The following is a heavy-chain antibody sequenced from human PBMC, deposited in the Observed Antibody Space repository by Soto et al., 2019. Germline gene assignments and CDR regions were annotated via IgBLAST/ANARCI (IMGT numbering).Heavy chain of an antibody. Sequence: SLRLSCAASGFTVSSYCMHWVRQAPGKGLEWVAVIWYDGSNKYYADSVKGRFTISRDNSKNTLYLQMNSLRAEDTAVYYCARDGGAREWIKLYYYYYYGMDVWGQGTTVTVSS. V-gene: IGHV3-33*01. D-gene: IGHD2-2*03. CDR3: ARDGGAREWIKLYYYYYYGMDV. J-gene: IGHJ6*02. CDR2: IWYDGSNK. CDR1: GFTVSSYC.